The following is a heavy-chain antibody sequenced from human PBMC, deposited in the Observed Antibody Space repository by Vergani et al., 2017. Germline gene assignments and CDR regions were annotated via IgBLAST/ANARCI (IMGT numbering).Heavy chain of an antibody. CDR2: INHSGST. V-gene: IGHV4-34*01. D-gene: IGHD6-19*01. J-gene: IGHJ4*02. Sequence: QVQLQQWGAGLLKPSETLSLTCAVYGGSFSGYYWSWIRQPPGNGLEWIGEINHSGSTNYNPSLKSRVTISVDTSKNQFSLKLSSVTAADTAVYYCARSYSSGAVADYWGQGTLVTVSS. CDR3: ARSYSSGAVADY. CDR1: GGSFSGYY.